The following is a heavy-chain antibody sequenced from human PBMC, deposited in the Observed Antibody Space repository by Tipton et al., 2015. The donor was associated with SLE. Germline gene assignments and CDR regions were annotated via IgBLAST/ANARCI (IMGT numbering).Heavy chain of an antibody. CDR3: AKRRGYCSSNSCQGGLDV. J-gene: IGHJ6*02. D-gene: IGHD2-2*01. CDR2: IYSGGSK. Sequence: SLRLSCAASGFTLNTYAMSWVRQAPGKGLEWVSVIYSGGSKYYADSVKGRFTISSDNFKNTLYLQMNSLRPEDTAVYYCAKRRGYCSSNSCQGGLDVWGQGTTVTVSS. V-gene: IGHV3-23*03. CDR1: GFTLNTYA.